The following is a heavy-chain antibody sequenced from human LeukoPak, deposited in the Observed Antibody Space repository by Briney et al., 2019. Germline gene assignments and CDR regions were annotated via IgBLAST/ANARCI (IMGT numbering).Heavy chain of an antibody. Sequence: GASVKVSCKASGYTFSSYDINWVRQATGQGLEWMGWMNPNSGNTGYAQRFKGRVTITRSTSISTAYMELSSLTSDDTAVYYCARSFVGTRKRNDYWGQGTLVTVSS. J-gene: IGHJ4*02. CDR3: ARSFVGTRKRNDY. V-gene: IGHV1-8*01. D-gene: IGHD2-21*01. CDR2: MNPNSGNT. CDR1: GYTFSSYD.